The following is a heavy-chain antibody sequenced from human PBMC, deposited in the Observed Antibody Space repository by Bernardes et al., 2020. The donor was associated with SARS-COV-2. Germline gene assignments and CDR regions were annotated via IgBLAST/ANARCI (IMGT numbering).Heavy chain of an antibody. Sequence: GGPLRLSCGASGFTFSSCGMHWVRQAPGKGLDWVEVIWYDGSNKYYADSVKGRFTISRDNSKNTLYLQMNSLRAEDTAVYYCASQVDIRYGMDVWGQGTTVTVSS. CDR2: IWYDGSNK. J-gene: IGHJ6*02. CDR1: GFTFSSCG. D-gene: IGHD2-21*01. V-gene: IGHV3-33*01. CDR3: ASQVDIRYGMDV.